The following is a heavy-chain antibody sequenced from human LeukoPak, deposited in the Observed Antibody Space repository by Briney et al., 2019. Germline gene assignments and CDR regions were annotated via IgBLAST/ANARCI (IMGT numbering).Heavy chain of an antibody. V-gene: IGHV4-4*07. J-gene: IGHJ6*01. CDR2: IYTSGST. Sequence: SETLSLTCTVSVGSITRDYWSWIRQPAGKGLEWIGGIYTSGSTNYNPSLKSRVTMSVDTSKNQFSLKLSSVTAADTAVYYCARDLEAYDSSGRSYYGMEVWGQGTTVTVSS. CDR3: ARDLEAYDSSGRSYYGMEV. CDR1: VGSITRDY. D-gene: IGHD3-22*01.